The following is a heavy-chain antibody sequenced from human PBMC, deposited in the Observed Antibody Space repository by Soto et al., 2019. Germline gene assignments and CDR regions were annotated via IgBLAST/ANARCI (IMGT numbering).Heavy chain of an antibody. CDR2: INHSGST. CDR3: ARGLVAEYYGSGSPTNWFDP. V-gene: IGHV4-34*01. J-gene: IGHJ5*02. CDR1: GGSFSGYY. D-gene: IGHD3-10*01. Sequence: QVQLQQWGAGLLKPSETLSLTCAVYGGSFSGYYWSWIRQPPGKGLEWIGEINHSGSTNYNPSLKSRVTISVDTSKNQFSLKLSSVTAADTAVYYCARGLVAEYYGSGSPTNWFDPWGQGTLVTVSS.